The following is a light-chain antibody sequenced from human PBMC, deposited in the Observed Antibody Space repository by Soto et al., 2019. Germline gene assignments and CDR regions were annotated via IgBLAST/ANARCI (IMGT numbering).Light chain of an antibody. CDR3: XXYGYSRT. J-gene: IGKJ1*01. Sequence: EIVLTQSPSTLSLSPGDRATLSCRASQSVSNNYLAWYQQQPGQAPRLLIYGASNRATGIPDRFSGSGSGTDFTLTISTLEPEDFAIXXXXXYGYSRTFGQGTKV. CDR1: QSVSNNY. CDR2: GAS. V-gene: IGKV3-20*01.